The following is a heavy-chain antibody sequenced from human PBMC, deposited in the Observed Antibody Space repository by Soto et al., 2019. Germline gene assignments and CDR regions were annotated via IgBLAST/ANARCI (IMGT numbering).Heavy chain of an antibody. CDR3: ATNLLVQSDAFDI. J-gene: IGHJ3*02. CDR2: IYYSGST. V-gene: IGHV4-31*03. CDR1: GGSISSGGYY. Sequence: SETLSLTCTVSGGSISSGGYYWSWIRQHPGKGLEWIGYIYYSGSTYYNPSLKSRVTISVDTSKNRFSLKLSSVTAADTAVYYCATNLLVQSDAFDIWGQGTMVTVSS.